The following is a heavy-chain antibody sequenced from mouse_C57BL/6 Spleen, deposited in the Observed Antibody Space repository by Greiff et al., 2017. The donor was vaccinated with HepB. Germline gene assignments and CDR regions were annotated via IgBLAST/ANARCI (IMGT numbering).Heavy chain of an antibody. J-gene: IGHJ3*01. D-gene: IGHD2-2*01. Sequence: QVQLQQPGAELVKPGASVKMSCKASGYTFTSYWITWVKQRPGQGLEWIGDIYPGSGSTNYNEKFKSKATLTVETSSSTTYMQLSSLTSEDSAVYFCVRGRANYYGYDGGFAYWGQGTLVTVSA. CDR2: IYPGSGST. V-gene: IGHV1-55*01. CDR3: VRGRANYYGYDGGFAY. CDR1: GYTFTSYW.